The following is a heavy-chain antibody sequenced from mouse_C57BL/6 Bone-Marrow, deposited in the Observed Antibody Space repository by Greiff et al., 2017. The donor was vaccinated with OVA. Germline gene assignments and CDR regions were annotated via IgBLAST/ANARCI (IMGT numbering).Heavy chain of an antibody. Sequence: EVKLQQSGPVLVKPGASVKMSCKASGYTFTDYYMNWVKQSHGKSLEWIGVINPYNGGTSYNQKFKGKATLTVDKSSSTAYMELNSLTSEDSAVYYCARSNWDGDYWGQGTTLTVSS. CDR1: GYTFTDYY. D-gene: IGHD4-1*02. CDR3: ARSNWDGDY. J-gene: IGHJ2*01. V-gene: IGHV1-19*01. CDR2: INPYNGGT.